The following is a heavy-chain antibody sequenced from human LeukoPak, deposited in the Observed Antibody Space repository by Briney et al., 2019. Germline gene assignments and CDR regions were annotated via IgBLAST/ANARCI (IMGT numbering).Heavy chain of an antibody. CDR1: GGSISSGGYS. CDR3: ASRDSRYGMDV. J-gene: IGHJ6*02. CDR2: IYHSGST. V-gene: IGHV4-30-2*01. Sequence: SQTLSLTCAVSGGSISSGGYSWSWIRQPPGTGLEWIGYIYHSGSTYYNPSLKSRVTISVDRSKNQFSLKLSSVTAADTAVYYCASRDSRYGMDVWGQGTTVTVSS. D-gene: IGHD3/OR15-3a*01.